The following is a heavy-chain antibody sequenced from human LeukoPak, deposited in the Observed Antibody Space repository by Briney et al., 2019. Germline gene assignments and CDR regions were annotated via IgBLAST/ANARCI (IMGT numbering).Heavy chain of an antibody. CDR2: INPNSGGT. CDR1: GYTFTGHY. D-gene: IGHD4-23*01. J-gene: IGHJ2*01. CDR3: ARDHGGKVDRYFDL. Sequence: GASVKVSCKASGYTFTGHYMHWVRQAPGQGLEWMGWINPNSGGTNYAQKFQGRVTMTRDTSISTAYMELRSLRSDDTAVYYCARDHGGKVDRYFDLWGRGTLVTVSS. V-gene: IGHV1-2*02.